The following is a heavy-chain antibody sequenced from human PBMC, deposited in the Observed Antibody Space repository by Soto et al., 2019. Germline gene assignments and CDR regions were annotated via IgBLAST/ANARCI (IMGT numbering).Heavy chain of an antibody. CDR3: ALTRGYIAVAEDAFDI. CDR1: GGTFSSYA. D-gene: IGHD6-19*01. Sequence: GASVKVSCKASGGTFSSYAISWVRQAPGQGLEWMGGIIPIFGTANYAQKFQGRVTITADESTSTAYMELSSLRSEDTAVYYCALTRGYIAVAEDAFDIWGQGTMVTVSS. V-gene: IGHV1-69*13. CDR2: IIPIFGTA. J-gene: IGHJ3*02.